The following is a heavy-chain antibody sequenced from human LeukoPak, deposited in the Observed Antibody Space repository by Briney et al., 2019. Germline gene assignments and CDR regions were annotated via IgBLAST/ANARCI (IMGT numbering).Heavy chain of an antibody. D-gene: IGHD6-19*01. V-gene: IGHV3-73*01. J-gene: IGHJ4*02. Sequence: GGSLRLSCAASGFTFSASDVHWVRQASGKGLEWVGRLQTKTNSYATAYAASLKGRFTISRDDSANTAYLQMNSLRTEDTALYYCTTYRSGHYWSQGNLVTVSS. CDR3: TTYRSGHY. CDR2: LQTKTNSYAT. CDR1: GFTFSASD.